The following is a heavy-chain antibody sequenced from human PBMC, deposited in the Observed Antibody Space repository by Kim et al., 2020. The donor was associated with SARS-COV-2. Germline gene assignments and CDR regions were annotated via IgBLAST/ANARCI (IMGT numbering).Heavy chain of an antibody. CDR3: TTGKLSHSYYFDY. D-gene: IGHD1-1*01. J-gene: IGHJ4*02. V-gene: IGHV3-15*01. Sequence: YAAPVKGRFTISRDDSKNTLDLQMNSLKTEDTAVYYCTTGKLSHSYYFDYWGQGTLVTVSS.